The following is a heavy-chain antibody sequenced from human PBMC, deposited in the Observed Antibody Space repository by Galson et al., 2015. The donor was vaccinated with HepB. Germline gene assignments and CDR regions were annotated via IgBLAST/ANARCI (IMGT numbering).Heavy chain of an antibody. CDR2: FKSPAYGETP. J-gene: IGHJ4*02. D-gene: IGHD1-7*01. Sequence: SLRLSCAASGFAFKNAWMTWVRQAPGMGLEWVGRFKSPAYGETPDYAEPVKGRFTISRDDSQNMVYLQLNSLKTEDTAVYYCTTRNWNYEDSWGQGTLVTVSS. CDR1: GFAFKNAW. V-gene: IGHV3-15*01. CDR3: TTRNWNYEDS.